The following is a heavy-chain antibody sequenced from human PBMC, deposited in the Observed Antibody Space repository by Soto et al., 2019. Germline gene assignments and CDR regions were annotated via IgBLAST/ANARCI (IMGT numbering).Heavy chain of an antibody. CDR1: GYSFASYW. V-gene: IGHV5-10-1*01. CDR3: ARWAEYYELSNARFDA. D-gene: IGHD3-3*01. Sequence: GESLKISCKGSGYSFASYWINWVRQMPGKGLEWMGRIDPSDSYTNYSPSLQGHVTISVDKSISTAYLQWSSLKASDTAMYYCARWAEYYELSNARFDAWGQGILVNVSS. CDR2: IDPSDSYT. J-gene: IGHJ5*02.